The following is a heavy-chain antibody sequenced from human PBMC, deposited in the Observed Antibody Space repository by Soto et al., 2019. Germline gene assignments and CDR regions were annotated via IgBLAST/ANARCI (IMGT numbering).Heavy chain of an antibody. D-gene: IGHD3-22*01. Sequence: PSETLSLTCTVSRGSISSGDYYGSWIRQPPGKGLEWIGYSSYSGSPYYNPSLKSRVTISVDQSKNPFSLKLSSVTAADTAVYYCARGTDYYDSSGYPLDYWGQGTLVTAPQ. CDR3: ARGTDYYDSSGYPLDY. J-gene: IGHJ4*02. CDR1: RGSISSGDYY. V-gene: IGHV4-30-4*01. CDR2: SSYSGSP.